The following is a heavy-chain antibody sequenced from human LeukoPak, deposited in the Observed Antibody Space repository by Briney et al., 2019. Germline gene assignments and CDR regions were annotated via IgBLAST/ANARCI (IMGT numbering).Heavy chain of an antibody. CDR2: IYYSGST. J-gene: IGHJ2*01. D-gene: IGHD3-22*01. CDR3: ARLRSDYYGSSGYYYAAMAWYFDL. V-gene: IGHV4-30-4*01. CDR1: GGSISSGDYY. Sequence: PSQTLSLTCTVSGGSISSGDYYWSWIRQPPGKGLEWIGYIYYSGSTYYNPSLKSRVTISVDTSKNQFSLKLSSVTAADTAVYYCARLRSDYYGSSGYYYAAMAWYFDLWGRGTLVTVSS.